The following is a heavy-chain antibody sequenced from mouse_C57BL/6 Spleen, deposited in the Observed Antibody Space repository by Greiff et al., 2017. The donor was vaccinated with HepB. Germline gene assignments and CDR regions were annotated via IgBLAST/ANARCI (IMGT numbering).Heavy chain of an antibody. CDR3: ARYYGSFDY. J-gene: IGHJ2*01. V-gene: IGHV1-82*01. CDR2: IYPGDGDT. CDR1: GYAFSSSW. D-gene: IGHD1-1*01. Sequence: VQRVESGPELVKPGASVKISCKASGYAFSSSWMNWVKQRPGKGLEWIGRIYPGDGDTNYNGKFKGKATLSADKSSGTAYMQLSSLTSEDCAVYFCARYYGSFDYWGQGTTLTVSS.